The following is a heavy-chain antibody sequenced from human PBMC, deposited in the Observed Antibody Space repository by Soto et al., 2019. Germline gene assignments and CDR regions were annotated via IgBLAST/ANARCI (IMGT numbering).Heavy chain of an antibody. J-gene: IGHJ6*03. Sequence: HPGGSLRLSCAASGFTFSSYWMHWVRQAPGKGLVWVSRINSDGSSTSYADSVKGRFTISRDNAKNTLYLQMNSLRAEDTAVYYCARVRGSGSYPNYYYYYYMDVWGKGTTVTVSS. V-gene: IGHV3-74*01. CDR1: GFTFSSYW. CDR3: ARVRGSGSYPNYYYYYYMDV. CDR2: INSDGSST. D-gene: IGHD3-10*01.